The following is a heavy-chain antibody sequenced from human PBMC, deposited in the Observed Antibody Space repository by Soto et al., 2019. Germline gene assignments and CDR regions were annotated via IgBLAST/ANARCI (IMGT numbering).Heavy chain of an antibody. V-gene: IGHV4-4*02. CDR1: SGSISSSNW. D-gene: IGHD2-2*01. CDR3: AKVVVPAARGGGTYYYYYYMDV. Sequence: PSETLSLTCAVSSGSISSSNWWSWVRQPPGKGLEWIGEIYHSGSTNYNPSLKSRVTISVDKSKNQFSLKLSSVTAADTAVYYCAKVVVPAARGGGTYYYYYYMDVWGKGTTVTVSS. CDR2: IYHSGST. J-gene: IGHJ6*03.